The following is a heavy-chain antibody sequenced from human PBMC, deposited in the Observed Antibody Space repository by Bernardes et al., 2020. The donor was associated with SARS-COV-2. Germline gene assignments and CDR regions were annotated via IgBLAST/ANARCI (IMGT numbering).Heavy chain of an antibody. CDR2: IIPIFGTA. CDR3: ARVEPALYGMDV. Sequence: SVKVSCKASGGTFSSYAISWVRQAPGQGLEWMGRIIPIFGTANYAQKFQGRDTITADESTSTAYMELSSLRSEDTAVYYCARVEPALYGMDVWGQGTTVTVSS. CDR1: GGTFSSYA. V-gene: IGHV1-69*13. D-gene: IGHD2-2*01. J-gene: IGHJ6*02.